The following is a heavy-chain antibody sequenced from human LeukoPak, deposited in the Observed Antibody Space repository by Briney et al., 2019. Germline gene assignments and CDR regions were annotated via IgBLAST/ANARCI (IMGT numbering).Heavy chain of an antibody. V-gene: IGHV3-21*01. CDR2: IRSSSSYI. D-gene: IGHD6-13*01. CDR1: GFSFSSYS. Sequence: GGSLRLSCAASGFSFSSYSMNWVRQAPGKGLEWVTYIRSSSSYIYYTDSVKGRFTISRDNAKNSLYLQRNSRRAEDTAVYYCARVRAAALDYWGQGTLVTVS. CDR3: ARVRAAALDY. J-gene: IGHJ4*02.